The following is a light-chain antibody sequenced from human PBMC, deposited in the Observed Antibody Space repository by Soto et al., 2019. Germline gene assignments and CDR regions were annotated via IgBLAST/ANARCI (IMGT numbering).Light chain of an antibody. V-gene: IGKV3-20*01. Sequence: EIVLTQSPCTLSLSPGERATLSCRASQSVSSSYLAWYQQKPGQAPRLLIYGASSRAAGIPDRFSGSGGGTDSPPTISRLEPEDVAVYYCQQCGTSPLTFGGGTKVEIK. CDR2: GAS. CDR3: QQCGTSPLT. J-gene: IGKJ4*01. CDR1: QSVSSSY.